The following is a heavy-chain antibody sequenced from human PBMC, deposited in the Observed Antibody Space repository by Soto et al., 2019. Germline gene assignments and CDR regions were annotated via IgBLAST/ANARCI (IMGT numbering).Heavy chain of an antibody. Sequence: ASVKVSCKASGYTFTSYGISWVRQAPGQGLEWMGWISAYNGNTNYAQKLQGRVTMTTDTSTSTAYMELRSLRSEDTAVYYCARDLGSYCSSTSCSGYYYYGMDVWGKGTTGTVSS. V-gene: IGHV1-18*04. CDR3: ARDLGSYCSSTSCSGYYYYGMDV. CDR1: GYTFTSYG. D-gene: IGHD2-2*01. CDR2: ISAYNGNT. J-gene: IGHJ6*04.